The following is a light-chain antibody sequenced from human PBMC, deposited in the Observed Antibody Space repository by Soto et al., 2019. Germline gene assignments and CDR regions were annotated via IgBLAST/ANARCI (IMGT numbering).Light chain of an antibody. CDR3: QQSNNWPRP. CDR1: QSVSSN. CDR2: GAS. V-gene: IGKV3-15*01. J-gene: IGKJ1*01. Sequence: IGVSLSPATLSVTPGERATLSCRASQSVSSNLAWYQQKPGQAPRLLIYGASTRATGIPARFSGSGSGTEFTLTISSLQSEDFTVYYCQQSNNWPRPFGQGSKADI.